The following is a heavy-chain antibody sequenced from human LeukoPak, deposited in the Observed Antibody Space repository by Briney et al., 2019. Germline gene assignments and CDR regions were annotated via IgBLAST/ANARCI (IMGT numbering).Heavy chain of an antibody. V-gene: IGHV4-34*01. CDR3: ARGSAIALAAGGTFTINFDY. CDR1: GGSFSGYY. CDR2: INHSGST. Sequence: SETLSLTCAVYGGSFSGYYWSWIRQPPGKGLEWIGEINHSGSTNYIPSLKSRVTISVDTSKNQFSLKLSSVTAADTAVYYCARGSAIALAAGGTFTINFDYWGQGTLVTVSS. D-gene: IGHD2-2*02. J-gene: IGHJ4*02.